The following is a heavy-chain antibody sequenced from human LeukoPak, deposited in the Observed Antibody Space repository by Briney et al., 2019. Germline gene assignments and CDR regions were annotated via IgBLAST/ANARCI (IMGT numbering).Heavy chain of an antibody. CDR1: GFTFSSYA. CDR2: ISGSGGST. J-gene: IGHJ4*02. V-gene: IGHV3-23*01. Sequence: GGSLRLSCAASGFTFSSYAMSWVRQAPGKGLEWVSLISGSGGSTYYADSVKGRFTISRDNSKNTLYLQMNSLKTEDTAVYYCTRDQTPYYWDQGTLVTVSS. CDR3: TRDQTPYY.